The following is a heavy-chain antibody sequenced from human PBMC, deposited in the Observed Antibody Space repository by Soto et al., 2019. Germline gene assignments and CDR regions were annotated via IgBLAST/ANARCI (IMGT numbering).Heavy chain of an antibody. CDR1: GFTFSSYW. D-gene: IGHD2-2*01. V-gene: IGHV3-7*01. CDR2: IKQDGSEK. Sequence: EVQLVESGGGLVQPGGSLRLSCAASGFTFSSYWMSWVRQAPGKGLEWVANIKQDGSEKYYVDSVTGRFTISRDNAKTSLYLQMNSLRAEVTAVYYCARGRGCSTGCHNFDYWGQGTLVTVSS. CDR3: ARGRGCSTGCHNFDY. J-gene: IGHJ4*02.